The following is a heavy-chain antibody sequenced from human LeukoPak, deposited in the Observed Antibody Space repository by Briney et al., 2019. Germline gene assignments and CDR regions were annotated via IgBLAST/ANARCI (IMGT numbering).Heavy chain of an antibody. J-gene: IGHJ5*02. D-gene: IGHD6-19*01. CDR2: INHSGST. V-gene: IGHV4-34*01. CDR3: ARVTRAVTGWFDP. CDR1: GGSFSGYY. Sequence: SETLSLTCAVYGGSFSGYYWSWIRQPPGKGLEWIGEINHSGSTNYNPSLKSRVTMSVDTSKNQFSLKLSSVTAADTAVYYCARVTRAVTGWFDPWGQGTLVTVSS.